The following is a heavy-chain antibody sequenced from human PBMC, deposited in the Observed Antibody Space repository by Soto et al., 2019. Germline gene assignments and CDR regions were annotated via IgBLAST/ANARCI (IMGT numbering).Heavy chain of an antibody. D-gene: IGHD6-19*01. V-gene: IGHV4-34*01. CDR3: ARVRISSGWYEFIDY. Sequence: SETLSLTCAVYGGSFSGYYWSRIRQPPGKGLEWIGEINHSGSTNYNPSLKSRVTISVDTSKNQFSLKLSSVTAADTAVYYCARVRISSGWYEFIDYWGKGTLVTVSS. CDR2: INHSGST. J-gene: IGHJ4*02. CDR1: GGSFSGYY.